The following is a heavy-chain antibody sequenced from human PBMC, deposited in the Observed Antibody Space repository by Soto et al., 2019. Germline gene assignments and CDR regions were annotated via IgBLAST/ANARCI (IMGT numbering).Heavy chain of an antibody. V-gene: IGHV1-69*13. Sequence: SVKVSCKASGGTFSRYTITWVRQAPGQGLEWMGGITPMFGTPNYAQKFQGRVTITADESTSTAYMELSSLRSEDTAMYYCARDIVATIASGYYYYGMDVWGQGTTVTVSS. CDR3: ARDIVATIASGYYYYGMDV. CDR1: GGTFSRYT. J-gene: IGHJ6*02. D-gene: IGHD5-12*01. CDR2: ITPMFGTP.